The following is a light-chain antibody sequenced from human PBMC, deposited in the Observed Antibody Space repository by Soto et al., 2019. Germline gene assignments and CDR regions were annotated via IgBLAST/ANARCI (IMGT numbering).Light chain of an antibody. J-gene: IGKJ2*01. V-gene: IGKV4-1*01. CDR1: QSVLYSSNNKNY. Sequence: DIVMTQSPDSLAVSLGERATINCKSSQSVLYSSNNKNYLAWYQQKPGQPPKLLIYWASTRESGVPDRFSGSGSGTDFTLTISSLQAEDVAVYYCQQYYATPPYTFGQRTKVEIK. CDR3: QQYYATPPYT. CDR2: WAS.